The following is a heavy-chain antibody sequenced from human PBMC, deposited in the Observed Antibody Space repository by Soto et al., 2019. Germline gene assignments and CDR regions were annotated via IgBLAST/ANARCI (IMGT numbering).Heavy chain of an antibody. CDR3: ARARSAMILSY. CDR2: ISAYNGNT. J-gene: IGHJ4*02. CDR1: GYSFSSYG. Sequence: ASVKVSCKASGYSFSSYGISWVRQAPGQGLEWMGWISAYNGNTNYAQKLQGRVTMTTDTSTNTAYMEVRSLRSDDTAVYYCARARSAMILSYWGQGNLVTVSS. V-gene: IGHV1-18*04. D-gene: IGHD2-2*01.